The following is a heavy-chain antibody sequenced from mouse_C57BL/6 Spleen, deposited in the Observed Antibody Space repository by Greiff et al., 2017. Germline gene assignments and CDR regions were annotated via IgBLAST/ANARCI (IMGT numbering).Heavy chain of an antibody. CDR3: ARTFITTVEPYYFDY. Sequence: QVQLQQPGAELVKPGASVKLSCKASGYTFTSYWMHWVKQRPGRGLEWIGRIDPSSGGTKYNEKFKSKATLTVDKPSSTAYMQLSSLTSEDSAVYYCARTFITTVEPYYFDYWGQGTTLTVSS. CDR2: IDPSSGGT. J-gene: IGHJ2*01. V-gene: IGHV1-72*01. CDR1: GYTFTSYW. D-gene: IGHD1-1*01.